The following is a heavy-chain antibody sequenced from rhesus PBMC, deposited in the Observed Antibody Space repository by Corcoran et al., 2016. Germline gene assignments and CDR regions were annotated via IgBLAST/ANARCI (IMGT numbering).Heavy chain of an antibody. D-gene: IGHD6-31*01. CDR3: VTAAGDY. V-gene: IGHV3S35*01. CDR1: GFTLMRTG. Sequence: EVQLVESGGGLVQPGGSLSVSCAASGFTLMRTGLNWVRQAPGKSLEWFADIKYDVSEKYYVDSVKGRFTISRDNAKNSLYLQMNSLRAEDTAVYYCVTAAGDYWGQGVLVTVSS. J-gene: IGHJ4*01. CDR2: IKYDVSEK.